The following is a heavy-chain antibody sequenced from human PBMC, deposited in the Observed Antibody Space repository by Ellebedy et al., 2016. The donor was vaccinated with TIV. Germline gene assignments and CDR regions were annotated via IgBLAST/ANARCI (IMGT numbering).Heavy chain of an antibody. CDR1: GFTFSDYY. Sequence: ESLKISCAASGFTFSDYYMSWIRQAPGKGLEWIGSIYYSGSTYYNPSLKSRVTISVDTSKNQFSLKLSSVTAADTAVYYCARVEEWELSVNWGQGTLITVSS. V-gene: IGHV4-38-2*01. CDR3: ARVEEWELSVN. D-gene: IGHD1-26*01. CDR2: IYYSGST. J-gene: IGHJ4*02.